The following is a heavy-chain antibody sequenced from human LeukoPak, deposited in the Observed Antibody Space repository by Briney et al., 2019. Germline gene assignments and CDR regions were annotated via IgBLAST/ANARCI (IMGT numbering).Heavy chain of an antibody. CDR2: INADNGNT. CDR3: ARDLQNYGDSPFDY. CDR1: GYTFTNYA. J-gene: IGHJ4*02. V-gene: IGHV1-3*01. D-gene: IGHD4-17*01. Sequence: ASVKVSCKASGYTFTNYAMHWVRQAPGQRLEWMGWINADNGNTKYSQKFQGRVTMTRDTSTSTVYMELSSLRSEDTAVYYCARDLQNYGDSPFDYWGQGTLVTVSS.